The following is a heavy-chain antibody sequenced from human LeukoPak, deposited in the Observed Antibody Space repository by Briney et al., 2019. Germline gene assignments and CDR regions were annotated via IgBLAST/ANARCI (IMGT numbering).Heavy chain of an antibody. D-gene: IGHD1-26*01. CDR3: ARGRRKWEPYYFDY. Sequence: ASVKVSYKASGYTFTGYYMHWVRQAPGQGLEWMGWINPNSGGTNYAQKFQGRVTMTRDTSISTAYMELSRLRSDDTAVYYCARGRRKWEPYYFDYWGQGTLVTVSS. CDR1: GYTFTGYY. V-gene: IGHV1-2*02. J-gene: IGHJ4*02. CDR2: INPNSGGT.